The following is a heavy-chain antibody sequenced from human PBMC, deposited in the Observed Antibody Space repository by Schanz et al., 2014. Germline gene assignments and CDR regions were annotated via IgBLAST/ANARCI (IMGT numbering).Heavy chain of an antibody. Sequence: QVQWVQSGADVKKPGTAVKVSCKASEYTFTRHYMHWVRQAPGQGLEWMGIIHSTGGTTSHALKFRGRVTMTRATSTSTVNMELTSLRSEDTAVYYCARDPYSASYFPSPPLYGLDVWGQGTTVTVSS. V-gene: IGHV1-46*01. CDR2: IHSTGGTT. CDR3: ARDPYSASYFPSPPLYGLDV. J-gene: IGHJ6*02. CDR1: EYTFTRHY. D-gene: IGHD1-26*01.